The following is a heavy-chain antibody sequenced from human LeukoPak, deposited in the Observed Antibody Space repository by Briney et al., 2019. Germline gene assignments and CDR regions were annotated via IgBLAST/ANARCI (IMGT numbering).Heavy chain of an antibody. V-gene: IGHV3-7*01. CDR2: IKQDGSEK. D-gene: IGHD1-26*01. Sequence: GGSLRLSCAASGFTFSTYWMTWVRQAPGKGLEWVANIKQDGSEKYYVDSVKGRFTISRDNAKNPRYLQMNSLRAEDTAVYYCARDSGATIDYWGPGTLVTVSS. CDR1: GFTFSTYW. CDR3: ARDSGATIDY. J-gene: IGHJ4*02.